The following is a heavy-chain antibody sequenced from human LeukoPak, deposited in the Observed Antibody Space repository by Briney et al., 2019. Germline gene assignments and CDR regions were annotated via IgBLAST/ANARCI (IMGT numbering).Heavy chain of an antibody. CDR3: VTAYDQ. V-gene: IGHV1-2*02. CDR1: GYRFSDSY. CDR2: INPSSGDT. Sequence: ASVKVSCKASGYRFSDSYIHCVRQAPGHGFEWMGWINPSSGDTKYARMFQGRVTMTTGAAISTAYMELSGLTSADTAIYFCVTAYDQWGQGTLVTVSS. J-gene: IGHJ5*02.